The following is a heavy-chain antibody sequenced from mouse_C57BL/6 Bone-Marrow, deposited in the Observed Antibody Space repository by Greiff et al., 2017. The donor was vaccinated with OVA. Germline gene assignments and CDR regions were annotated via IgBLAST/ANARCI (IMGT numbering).Heavy chain of an antibody. Sequence: VQLQQSGPELVKPGASVKISCKASGYTFTDYYMNWVKQSHGKSLEWIGDINPNNGGTSYNQKFKGKATLTVDKSSSTAYMELRSLTSEDSAVYYCARGEYDYDGDWYFDVWGTGTTVTVSS. CDR1: GYTFTDYY. D-gene: IGHD2-4*01. J-gene: IGHJ1*03. V-gene: IGHV1-26*01. CDR3: ARGEYDYDGDWYFDV. CDR2: INPNNGGT.